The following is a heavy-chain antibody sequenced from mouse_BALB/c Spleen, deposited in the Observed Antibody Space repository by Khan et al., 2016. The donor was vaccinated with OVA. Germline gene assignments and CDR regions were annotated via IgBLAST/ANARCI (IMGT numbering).Heavy chain of an antibody. Sequence: VQLQQSGAELMKPGASVKLSCKPTGYTFSSYWIERVKQRPGHGLEWIGEFLLGCGCTNYHNKFKGTATFTADTSSNIAYMQLNSLIPGDSAHYYCARGYYYSCEGVDSWGQGASVTVSS. J-gene: IGHJ4*01. D-gene: IGHD2-12*01. V-gene: IGHV1-9*01. CDR2: FLLGCGCT. CDR1: GYTFSSYW. CDR3: ARGYYYSCEGVDS.